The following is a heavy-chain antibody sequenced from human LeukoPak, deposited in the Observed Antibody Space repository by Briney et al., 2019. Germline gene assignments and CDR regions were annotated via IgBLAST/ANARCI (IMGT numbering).Heavy chain of an antibody. CDR1: GFTFSTYW. Sequence: GGTLRLSCAASGFTFSTYWMHWVRQPPGKGLVWVSRIKSDGSTNYADSVKGRFTISRDNAKNTVSLQMNSLRPEDTVVYYCARAPSEIGGYYPEYFRHWGQGTLVTVSS. J-gene: IGHJ1*01. CDR3: ARAPSEIGGYYPEYFRH. CDR2: IKSDGST. V-gene: IGHV3-74*01. D-gene: IGHD3-22*01.